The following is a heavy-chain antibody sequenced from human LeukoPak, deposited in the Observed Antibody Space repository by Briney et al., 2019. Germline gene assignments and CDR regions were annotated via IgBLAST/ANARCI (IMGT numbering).Heavy chain of an antibody. CDR3: ASIYGDY. J-gene: IGHJ4*02. D-gene: IGHD2-2*02. CDR2: IKPDGNEQ. Sequence: GGSLRLSCAASGFTFSSDAMTWVRQAPGKGLEWVANIKPDGNEQHYVDSVKGRFTISRDNAKNSLYLQVDSLRAEDTAVYYCASIYGDYWGQGTLVTVSS. CDR1: GFTFSSDA. V-gene: IGHV3-7*05.